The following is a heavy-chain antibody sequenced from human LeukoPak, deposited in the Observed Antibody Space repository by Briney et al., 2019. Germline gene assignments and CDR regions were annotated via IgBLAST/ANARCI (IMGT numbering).Heavy chain of an antibody. CDR3: ARLRTGTTFGMDV. J-gene: IGHJ6*02. D-gene: IGHD1-1*01. CDR2: IDYNGST. Sequence: SETLSLTCTVSGGSVSSRSYHWVWIRQPPGKGLGWIGSIDYNGSTFYNPSLRGRVTKSLDTSKNQFSLKVTSVTAADTAVYYCARLRTGTTFGMDVWGQGTTVTVSS. V-gene: IGHV4-39*01. CDR1: GGSVSSRSYH.